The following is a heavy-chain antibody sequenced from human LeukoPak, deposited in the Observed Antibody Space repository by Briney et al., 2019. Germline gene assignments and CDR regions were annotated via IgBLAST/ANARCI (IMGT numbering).Heavy chain of an antibody. CDR1: GYNFTSYW. D-gene: IGHD3-10*01. J-gene: IGHJ4*02. V-gene: IGHV5-51*01. CDR2: LYPGDSDT. CDR3: ARGYYGSSGFDY. Sequence: GESLKISCKSSGYNFTSYWIGWVRQMPGKGLEWLGILYPGDSDTRYSPPFQGQDTISADKSISTAYLQWSSLQASDTAIYYCARGYYGSSGFDYWGQGTLVTVSS.